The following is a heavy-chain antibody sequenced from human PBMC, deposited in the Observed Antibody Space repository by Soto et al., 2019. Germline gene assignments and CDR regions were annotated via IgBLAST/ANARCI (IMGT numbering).Heavy chain of an antibody. V-gene: IGHV1-3*01. J-gene: IGHJ6*02. D-gene: IGHD2-15*01. CDR3: ARLNGYCIRGSCHGHYAMDV. CDR2: INAGNGNT. Sequence: AASVKVSCKASGYTFTSYAMYWVRQAPGQRLEWMGWINAGNGNTKYSQKFQGRVTITRDTSASTAYMELSSLRSEDTAVYYCARLNGYCIRGSCHGHYAMDVWGQGTTVTSP. CDR1: GYTFTSYA.